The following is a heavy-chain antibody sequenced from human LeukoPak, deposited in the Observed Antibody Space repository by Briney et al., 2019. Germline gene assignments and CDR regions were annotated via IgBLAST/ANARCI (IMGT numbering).Heavy chain of an antibody. CDR2: IYYSGST. V-gene: IGHV4-31*03. Sequence: PSQTLSLTCTVSGGSISSGGYYWSWIRQHPGNGLEWIGYIYYSGSTYYNPSLKSRVTISVDTSKNQFSLKLSSVTAADTAVYYCAREKNPFEDSSGYIDYWGQGTLVTVSS. D-gene: IGHD3-22*01. J-gene: IGHJ4*02. CDR1: GGSISSGGYY. CDR3: AREKNPFEDSSGYIDY.